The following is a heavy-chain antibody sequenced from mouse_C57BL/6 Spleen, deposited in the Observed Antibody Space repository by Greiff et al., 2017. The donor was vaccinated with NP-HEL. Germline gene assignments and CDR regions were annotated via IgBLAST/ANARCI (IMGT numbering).Heavy chain of an antibody. J-gene: IGHJ3*01. V-gene: IGHV5-17*01. CDR2: ISSGSSTI. D-gene: IGHD3-3*01. Sequence: DVKLQESGGGLVKPGGSLKLSCAASGFTFSDYGMHWVRQAPEKGLEWVAYISSGSSTIYYADTVKGRFTISRDNAKNTLFLQMTSLRSEDTAMYYCARTGDPWFAYWGQGTLVTVSA. CDR1: GFTFSDYG. CDR3: ARTGDPWFAY.